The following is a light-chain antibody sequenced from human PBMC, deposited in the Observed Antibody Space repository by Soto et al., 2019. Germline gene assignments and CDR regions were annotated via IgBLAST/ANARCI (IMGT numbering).Light chain of an antibody. J-gene: IGKJ4*01. CDR3: QKYDTAPLT. CDR1: RDISNY. CDR2: GAS. Sequence: DIQVTQSPSSLSASLGDRVTITCRASRDISNYLAWYQQKPGQVPRLLISGASTLHSGVPSRFSGSGSGTDFTLTITSLQPEDIATYFCQKYDTAPLTFGGGTKVKI. V-gene: IGKV1-27*01.